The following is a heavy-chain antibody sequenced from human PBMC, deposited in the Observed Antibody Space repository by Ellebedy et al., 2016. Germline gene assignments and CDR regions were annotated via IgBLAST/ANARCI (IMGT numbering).Heavy chain of an antibody. J-gene: IGHJ4*02. CDR1: GGSFSGYY. CDR2: INHSGST. D-gene: IGHD7-27*01. CDR3: ARDGAGDTYYFDY. Sequence: GSLRLXXAVYGGSFSGYYWSWIRQPPGKGLEWIGEINHSGSTNYNPSLKSRVTISVDTSKNQFSLKLSSVTAADTAVYYCARDGAGDTYYFDYWGQGTLVTVSS. V-gene: IGHV4-34*01.